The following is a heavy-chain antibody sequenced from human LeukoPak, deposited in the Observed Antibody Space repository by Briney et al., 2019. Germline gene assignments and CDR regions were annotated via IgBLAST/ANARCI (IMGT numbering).Heavy chain of an antibody. CDR2: IYSGDTT. CDR3: ARDQFIHAFDI. Sequence: SGVSLRLFCAASVFTVSTNYMSWVRQAPGKGLEWVSVIYSGDTTFYADSVRGKFAISRDNSKNTLYLQMNSLRAEDTAVYYCARDQFIHAFDIWGQGTMVTVSS. D-gene: IGHD5-24*01. J-gene: IGHJ3*02. V-gene: IGHV3-66*01. CDR1: VFTVSTNY.